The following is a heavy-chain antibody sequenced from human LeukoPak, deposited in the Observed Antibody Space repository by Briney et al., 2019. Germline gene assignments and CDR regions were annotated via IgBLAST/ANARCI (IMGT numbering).Heavy chain of an antibody. D-gene: IGHD2-15*01. V-gene: IGHV3-74*01. J-gene: IGHJ3*02. Sequence: GGSLRLSCAASGFSFSSYWMHWVRQAPGKGLVWVARIQYDGSTTNYADSVKGRFTISRDNAKKTLYVQMNSLWAEDTAVYYCARALVAGVTLNALDIWGQGTMVTVSS. CDR1: GFSFSSYW. CDR2: IQYDGSTT. CDR3: ARALVAGVTLNALDI.